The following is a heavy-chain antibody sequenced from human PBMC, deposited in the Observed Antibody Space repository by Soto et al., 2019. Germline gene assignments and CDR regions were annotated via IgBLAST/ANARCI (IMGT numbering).Heavy chain of an antibody. CDR1: GYTFTSYA. Sequence: ASVKVSCKASGYTFTSYAMDWVRQAPGQRLEWMGWINAGNGNTKYSQKFQGRVTITRDTSASTAYMELSSLRSEDTAVYYCARVRYYYDSSGYYFGYWGQGTLVTVSS. CDR2: INAGNGNT. D-gene: IGHD3-22*01. J-gene: IGHJ4*02. V-gene: IGHV1-3*01. CDR3: ARVRYYYDSSGYYFGY.